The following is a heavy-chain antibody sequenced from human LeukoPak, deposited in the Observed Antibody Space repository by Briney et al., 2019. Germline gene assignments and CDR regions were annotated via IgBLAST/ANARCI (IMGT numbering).Heavy chain of an antibody. J-gene: IGHJ4*02. Sequence: PSETLSLTCSVSGGSISSYHWSWIRQPPGKGLEWIGYIYTSGSTNYNPSLKSRVTISVDTSKNQFSLKLSSVTAADTAVYYCARNDILTGYCFDYWGQGTLVTVSS. CDR1: GGSISSYH. CDR3: ARNDILTGYCFDY. V-gene: IGHV4-4*08. CDR2: IYTSGST. D-gene: IGHD3-9*01.